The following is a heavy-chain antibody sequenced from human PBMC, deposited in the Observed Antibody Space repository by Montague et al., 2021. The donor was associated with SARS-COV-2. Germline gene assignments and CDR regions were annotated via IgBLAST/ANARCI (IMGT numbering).Heavy chain of an antibody. CDR1: GESLSGYY. CDR2: INHSANT. J-gene: IGHJ6*02. D-gene: IGHD3-10*01. CDR3: ASGIYPSGSYYNRYYYGLNI. Sequence: SETLSLTCAVHGESLSGYYWSWIRQPPEKGLEWIGEINHSANTKXNPSLKSPVTISIDTSKNQFSLKMTSVTAADTATYYCASGIYPSGSYYNRYYYGLNIWGPGTTVIVSS. V-gene: IGHV4-34*01.